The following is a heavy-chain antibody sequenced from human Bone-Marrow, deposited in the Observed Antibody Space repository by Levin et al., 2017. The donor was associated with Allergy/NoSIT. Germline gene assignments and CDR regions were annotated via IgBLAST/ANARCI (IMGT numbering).Heavy chain of an antibody. CDR3: ARTGDQAGTDAYDI. D-gene: IGHD7-27*01. CDR2: IWFDGSKK. CDR1: GFTFTNYG. J-gene: IGHJ3*02. Sequence: GGSLRLSCAASGFTFTNYGMHWVRQAPGKGLEWVAVIWFDGSKKSYADSVKGRFTISRDNSKNTLYLQMNRLRADDTAVYYCARTGDQAGTDAYDIWGQGTTATVSS. V-gene: IGHV3-33*01.